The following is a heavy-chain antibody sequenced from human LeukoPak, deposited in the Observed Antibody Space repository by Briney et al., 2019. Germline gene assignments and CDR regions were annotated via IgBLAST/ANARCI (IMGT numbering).Heavy chain of an antibody. D-gene: IGHD4-17*01. Sequence: PSQTLSPTCAVYGGSPSGYYWSWIRQPPGKGLEWIGESNHSGRTSYNPSLKRRVTISVDTSKNQFSLKLSSVTAADTAVYYCARGPVTKPGYYMDVWGKGTTVTVSS. V-gene: IGHV4-34*01. CDR3: ARGPVTKPGYYMDV. J-gene: IGHJ6*03. CDR1: GGSPSGYY. CDR2: SNHSGRT.